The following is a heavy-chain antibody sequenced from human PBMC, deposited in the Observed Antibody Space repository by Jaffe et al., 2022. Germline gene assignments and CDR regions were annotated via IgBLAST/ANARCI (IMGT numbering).Heavy chain of an antibody. J-gene: IGHJ5*02. CDR3: ATISVTVTPINWFDP. D-gene: IGHD4-17*01. V-gene: IGHV4-61*01. CDR1: GGSVSSGSYY. Sequence: QVQLQESGPGLVKPSETLSLTCTVSGGSVSSGSYYWSWIRQPPGKGLEWIGYIYYSGSTNYNPSLKSRITISVDTSKNQFSLKLNSVTAADTAVYFCATISVTVTPINWFDPWGQGTLVTVSS. CDR2: IYYSGST.